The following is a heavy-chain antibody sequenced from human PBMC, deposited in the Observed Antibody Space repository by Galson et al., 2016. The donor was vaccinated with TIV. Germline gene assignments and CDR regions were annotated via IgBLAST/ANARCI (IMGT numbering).Heavy chain of an antibody. V-gene: IGHV3-66*02. Sequence: SLRLSCAASGLIVSNNYMSWVRQAPGKGLEWVSLISSGGSTSYSDSVKGRFTISRDNSKNTLYLQMNSLRPEDTVVYYCARDRRHCGNECYLYYYYGMDVWGPGTTVTVSS. D-gene: IGHD2-21*01. CDR2: ISSGGST. J-gene: IGHJ6*02. CDR1: GLIVSNNY. CDR3: ARDRRHCGNECYLYYYYGMDV.